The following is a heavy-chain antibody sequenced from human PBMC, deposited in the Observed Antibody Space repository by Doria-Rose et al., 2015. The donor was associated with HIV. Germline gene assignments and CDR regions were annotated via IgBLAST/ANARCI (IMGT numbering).Heavy chain of an antibody. J-gene: IGHJ4*02. V-gene: IGHV2-26*01. D-gene: IGHD6-13*01. CDR3: ARIKSSRWYHKYYFDF. CDR1: GVSLSSPGMG. Sequence: QESGPVLVKPTETLTLTCTVSGVSLSSPGMGVSWIRQPPGTALEWLANIFSDDDRSYTTSLKSRLTISRGTSKSQVVLTMTDMDPVDTATYYCARIKSSRWYHKYYFDFWGQGTLVIVSA. CDR2: IFSDDDR.